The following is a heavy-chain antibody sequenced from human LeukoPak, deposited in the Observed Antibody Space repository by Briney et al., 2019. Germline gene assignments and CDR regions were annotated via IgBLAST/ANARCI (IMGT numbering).Heavy chain of an antibody. J-gene: IGHJ4*02. D-gene: IGHD3-22*01. V-gene: IGHV3-23*01. CDR3: AKDGSGRYYYDSSGPYFDY. CDR2: ISGSGGST. CDR1: GFTFSSYG. Sequence: GGSLRLSCAASGFTFSSYGMSWVRQAPGKGLEWVSAISGSGGSTYYADSVKGRFTISRDNSKNTLYLQMNSLRAEDTAVYYCAKDGSGRYYYDSSGPYFDYWGQGTLVTVSS.